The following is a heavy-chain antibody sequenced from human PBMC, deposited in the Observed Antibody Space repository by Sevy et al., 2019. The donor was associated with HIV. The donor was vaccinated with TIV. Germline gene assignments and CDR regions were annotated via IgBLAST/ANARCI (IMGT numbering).Heavy chain of an antibody. CDR3: ARVATEDTSSSVWFDP. CDR1: GGSISSGNYY. D-gene: IGHD6-6*01. CDR2: ISYTGNT. V-gene: IGHV4-30-4*01. J-gene: IGHJ5*02. Sequence: SETLSLTCTVSGGSISSGNYYWHWLRQPQGKGLEWIGYISYTGNTYYNPSLKSPVTISVDTSNNQFSLRLTSVTAADTAVYDCARVATEDTSSSVWFDPWGQGTLVTVSS.